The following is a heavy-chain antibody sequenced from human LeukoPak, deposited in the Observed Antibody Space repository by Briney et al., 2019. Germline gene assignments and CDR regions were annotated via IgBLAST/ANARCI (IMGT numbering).Heavy chain of an antibody. CDR1: GFTFSTYS. CDR3: ARNDYGDYGIDY. CDR2: ISRSASSI. Sequence: NPGGSLRLSCASSGFTFSTYSMSWVRQAPGKGLEWVSYISRSASSICYADSVKGRFTTSRDNAKNSLYLQMNSLRAEDTAIYFCARNDYGDYGIDYWGQGTLVTVSS. D-gene: IGHD4-17*01. V-gene: IGHV3-21*01. J-gene: IGHJ4*02.